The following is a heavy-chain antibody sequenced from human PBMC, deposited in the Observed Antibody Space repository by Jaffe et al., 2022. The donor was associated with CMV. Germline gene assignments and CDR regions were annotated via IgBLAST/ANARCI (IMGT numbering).Heavy chain of an antibody. J-gene: IGHJ6*02. CDR2: IYYSGST. Sequence: QVQLQESGPGLVKPSETLSLTCTVSGGSISSYYWSWIRQPPGKGLEWIGYIYYSGSTNYNPSLKSRVTISVDTSKNQFSLKLSSVTAADTAVYYCASLYSSGVREGYYGMDVWGQGTTVTVSS. CDR3: ASLYSSGVREGYYGMDV. V-gene: IGHV4-59*01. D-gene: IGHD3-10*02. CDR1: GGSISSYY.